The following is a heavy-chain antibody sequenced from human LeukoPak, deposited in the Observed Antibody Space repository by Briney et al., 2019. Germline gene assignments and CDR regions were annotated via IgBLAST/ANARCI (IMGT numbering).Heavy chain of an antibody. CDR3: AKDGGYSYYFDY. CDR2: IKSDGSST. V-gene: IGHV3-74*01. D-gene: IGHD5-18*01. J-gene: IGHJ4*02. CDR1: GFTFSSYW. Sequence: GGSLRLSCAASGFTFSSYWMHWVRQAPGKGLVWVSRIKSDGSSTSYADSVKGRFTISRDNAKNTLYMQMNSLRAEDTAVYYCAKDGGYSYYFDYWGQGTLVTVSS.